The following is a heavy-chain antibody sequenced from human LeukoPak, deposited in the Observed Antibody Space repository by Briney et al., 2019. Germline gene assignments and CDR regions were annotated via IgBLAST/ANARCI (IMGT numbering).Heavy chain of an antibody. Sequence: GGSLRLSCAASGFTVSSNYMSWVRQAPGKGLEWVSVIYSGGSTYYADSAKGRFTISRDNSKNTLYLQMNSLRAEDTAVYYCARDREESPTLFGYSYGRNHYYYMDVWGKGTTVTVSS. CDR3: ARDREESPTLFGYSYGRNHYYYMDV. V-gene: IGHV3-53*01. CDR1: GFTVSSNY. CDR2: IYSGGST. D-gene: IGHD5-18*01. J-gene: IGHJ6*03.